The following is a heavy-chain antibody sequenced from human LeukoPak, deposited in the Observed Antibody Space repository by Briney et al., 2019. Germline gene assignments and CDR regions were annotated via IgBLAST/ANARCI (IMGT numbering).Heavy chain of an antibody. CDR3: AREKPAVPGTYFDY. V-gene: IGHV1-2*02. Sequence: GASVKVSCKSSGCTFIDSYIHWVRQAPGQGLEWMGWIKPNGGGTQYAQKFQDRVTMTRDTSVSSTYMELSGLRSDDTAVYYCAREKPAVPGTYFDYWGQGSLVTVSS. J-gene: IGHJ4*02. CDR2: IKPNGGGT. CDR1: GCTFIDSY. D-gene: IGHD6-19*01.